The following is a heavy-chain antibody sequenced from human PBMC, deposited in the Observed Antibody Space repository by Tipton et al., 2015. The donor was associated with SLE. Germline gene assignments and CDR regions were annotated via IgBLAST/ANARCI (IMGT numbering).Heavy chain of an antibody. CDR3: ARGRHYDSSGHYLPDSFDI. V-gene: IGHV4-34*01. CDR2: IDHTGST. CDR1: GGSFSGYY. J-gene: IGHJ3*02. Sequence: LRLSCAVYGGSFSGYYWSWIRQPPGKGLEWIGEIDHTGSTNYNPSLKSRVTISVDTSANQFSLKLSSVTAADTAVYYCARGRHYDSSGHYLPDSFDIWGQGTRVTVSS. D-gene: IGHD3-22*01.